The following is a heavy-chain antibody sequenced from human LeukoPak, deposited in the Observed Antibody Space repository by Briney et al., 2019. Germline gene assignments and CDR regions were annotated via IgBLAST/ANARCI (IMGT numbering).Heavy chain of an antibody. J-gene: IGHJ4*02. CDR3: ARDLSDFWSGYYIYFDY. CDR2: ISAHNGNT. Sequence: GASVKVSCKASGYTFTSYGISWVRQAPGQGLEWMGWISAHNGNTNYAQKLQGRCTMTTDTSTSTGYMELRSLRSDDTAVYYCARDLSDFWSGYYIYFDYWGQGTLVTVSS. D-gene: IGHD3-3*01. V-gene: IGHV1-18*01. CDR1: GYTFTSYG.